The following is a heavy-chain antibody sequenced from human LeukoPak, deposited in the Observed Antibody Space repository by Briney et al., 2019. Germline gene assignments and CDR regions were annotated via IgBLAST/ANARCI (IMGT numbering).Heavy chain of an antibody. D-gene: IGHD1-1*01. Sequence: ASETLSLTCTVSGDSIRSSAYYWSWIRQPPGKGLEWIGYVYYTGSTNYNPSLKSRVTISVDTSKNQFSLKLSSVTAADTAVYYCARGPPSAWRIPFDYWGQGTLVTVSS. V-gene: IGHV4-61*08. CDR3: ARGPPSAWRIPFDY. CDR1: GDSIRSSAYY. J-gene: IGHJ4*02. CDR2: VYYTGST.